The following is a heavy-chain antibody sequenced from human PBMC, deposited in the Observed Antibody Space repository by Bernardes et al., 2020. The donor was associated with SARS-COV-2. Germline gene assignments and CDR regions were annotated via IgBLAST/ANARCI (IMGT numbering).Heavy chain of an antibody. CDR2: ISYDGSDK. J-gene: IGHJ6*02. V-gene: IGHV3-30*03. CDR1: GFIFSTYG. D-gene: IGHD3-22*01. Sequence: GSLRLSCAASGFIFSTYGMHWVRQAPGKGLEWVAVISYDGSDKYHGDSVRGRFTISRDNSKNTLLLQMNSLRVEDTAVYYCAREYYDSSGSYDGMDVWGQGTTVIVSS. CDR3: AREYYDSSGSYDGMDV.